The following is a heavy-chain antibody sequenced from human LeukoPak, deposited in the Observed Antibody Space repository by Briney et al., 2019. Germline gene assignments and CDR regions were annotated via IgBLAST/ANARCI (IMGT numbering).Heavy chain of an antibody. V-gene: IGHV4-59*01. Sequence: SETLSLTCTVSGGSISSYYWSWIRQPPGKGLEWIGYIYYSGSTNYNPSLKSRVTISVDTSKNQFSLKLSSVTAADTAVYYCAGVGSRAHFQHWGQGTLVTVSS. CDR1: GGSISSYY. J-gene: IGHJ1*01. CDR3: AGVGSRAHFQH. CDR2: IYYSGST. D-gene: IGHD1-26*01.